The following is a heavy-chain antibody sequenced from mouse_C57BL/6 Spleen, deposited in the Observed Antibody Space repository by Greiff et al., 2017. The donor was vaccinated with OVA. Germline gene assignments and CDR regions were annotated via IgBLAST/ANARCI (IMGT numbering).Heavy chain of an antibody. J-gene: IGHJ4*01. Sequence: QVQLQQSGAELVRPGASVTLSCKASGYTFTDYEMHWVKQTPVHGLEWIGAIDPETGGTAYNQKFKGKAILTADKSSSTAYMELRSLTSEDSAVYYCTNYCGSDYYAMDYWGQGTSVTVSS. CDR3: TNYCGSDYYAMDY. CDR1: GYTFTDYE. D-gene: IGHD1-1*01. V-gene: IGHV1-15*01. CDR2: IDPETGGT.